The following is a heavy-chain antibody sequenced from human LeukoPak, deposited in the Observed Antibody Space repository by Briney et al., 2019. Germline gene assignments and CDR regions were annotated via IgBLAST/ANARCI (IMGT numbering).Heavy chain of an antibody. V-gene: IGHV3-48*01. CDR1: GFTFSSYS. J-gene: IGHJ4*02. D-gene: IGHD2-2*01. Sequence: PGGSLRLSCAASGFTFSSYSMNWVRQAPGKGLEWVSYISSSSRTIYYADSVKGRLTISRDNAKNSLYLQMNSLRAEDTDVYYCARSGNGIVVVPAATNYWGQGTLVTVSS. CDR3: ARSGNGIVVVPAATNY. CDR2: ISSSSRTI.